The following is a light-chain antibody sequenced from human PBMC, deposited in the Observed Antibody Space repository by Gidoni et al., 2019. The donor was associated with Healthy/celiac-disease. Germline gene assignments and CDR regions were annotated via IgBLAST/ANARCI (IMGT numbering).Light chain of an antibody. V-gene: IGKV3-11*01. J-gene: IGKJ4*01. Sequence: EIVLTQSPATLSLSPVERDTLSCRARQSVSSYLAWYQQKPGQAPRLLIYDASNSATGIPARFSGSGSGTDFTLTISSLEPEDFAVYYCQQRSNWPLTFGGGTKVEIK. CDR3: QQRSNWPLT. CDR1: QSVSSY. CDR2: DAS.